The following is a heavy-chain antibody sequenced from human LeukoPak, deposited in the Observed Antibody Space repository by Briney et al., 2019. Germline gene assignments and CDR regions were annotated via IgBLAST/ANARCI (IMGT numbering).Heavy chain of an antibody. CDR1: GYSFTSYW. CDR2: ISPGDSKT. D-gene: IGHD5-12*01. J-gene: IGHJ4*02. V-gene: IGHV5-51*01. CDR3: ARLRGSGYDRFDY. Sequence: GESLKISCKGSGYSFTSYWIGWVRQVPGKGLEWMGIISPGDSKTIYSPSFQGQVTISADKSISTAYLQWSSLKASGTAMYYCARLRGSGYDRFDYWGQGTLVTVSS.